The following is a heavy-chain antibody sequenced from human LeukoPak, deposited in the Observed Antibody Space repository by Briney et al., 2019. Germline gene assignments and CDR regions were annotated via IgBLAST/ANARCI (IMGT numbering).Heavy chain of an antibody. J-gene: IGHJ4*02. CDR2: IYYSGST. D-gene: IGHD6-13*01. Sequence: KPSETLSLTCTVSGGSISSGAYYWGWIRQPPGKGLEWVGNIYYSGSTYYNPSLKSRLTISVDTSKNQFSLKLSSVTAADTAVYFCARPKRGDSTSWYVDLWGQGTLVTVS. V-gene: IGHV4-39*07. CDR1: GGSISSGAYY. CDR3: ARPKRGDSTSWYVDL.